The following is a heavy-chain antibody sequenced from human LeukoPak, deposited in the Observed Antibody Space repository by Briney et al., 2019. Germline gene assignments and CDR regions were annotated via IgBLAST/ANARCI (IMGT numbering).Heavy chain of an antibody. CDR2: ISYDGSNK. Sequence: GGSLRLSCAASGFTFSSYAMPWVRQAPGKGLEWVAVISYDGSNKYYADSVKGRFTISRDNSKNTLYLKMNSLRAEDTAVYYCARDLRSGYDLYYFDYWGQGTLVTVSS. D-gene: IGHD5-12*01. V-gene: IGHV3-30-3*01. CDR1: GFTFSSYA. J-gene: IGHJ4*02. CDR3: ARDLRSGYDLYYFDY.